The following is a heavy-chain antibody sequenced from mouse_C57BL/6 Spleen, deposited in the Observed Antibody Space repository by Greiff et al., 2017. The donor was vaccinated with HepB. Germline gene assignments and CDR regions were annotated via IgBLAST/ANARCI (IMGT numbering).Heavy chain of an antibody. CDR3: ERSPVVAPLPMDY. V-gene: IGHV1-80*01. CDR1: GYAFSSYW. Sequence: QVQLQQSGAELVKPGASVKISCKASGYAFSSYWMNWVKQRPGKGLEWIGQIYPGDGDTNYNGKFKGKATLTADKSSSTAYMKLSSLTSEDSAVYFCERSPVVAPLPMDYWGQGTSVTVSS. D-gene: IGHD1-1*01. CDR2: IYPGDGDT. J-gene: IGHJ4*01.